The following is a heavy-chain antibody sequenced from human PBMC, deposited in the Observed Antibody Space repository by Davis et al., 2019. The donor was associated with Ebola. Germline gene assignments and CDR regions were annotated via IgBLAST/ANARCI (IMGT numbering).Heavy chain of an antibody. D-gene: IGHD3-10*01. J-gene: IGHJ3*02. V-gene: IGHV1-2*04. Sequence: AASVKVSCKASGYTFTGYYMHWVRQAPGQGLEWMGWINPNSGGTNYAQKFQGWVTMTRDTSISTAYMELSRLRSDDTAVYYCARSVGLDAFDIWGQETMVTVSS. CDR3: ARSVGLDAFDI. CDR2: INPNSGGT. CDR1: GYTFTGYY.